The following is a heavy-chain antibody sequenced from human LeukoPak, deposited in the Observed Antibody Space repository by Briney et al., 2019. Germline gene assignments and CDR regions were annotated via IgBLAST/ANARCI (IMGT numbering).Heavy chain of an antibody. CDR3: AKGSGLRDYFDY. CDR1: GFTFSSYA. CDR2: ISGSGGST. J-gene: IGHJ4*02. D-gene: IGHD4-17*01. V-gene: IGHV3-23*01. Sequence: GGSLRLSCAASGFTFSSYAMSWVRQAPGKGLEWVSAISGSGGSTYYADPVKGRFTISRDNSKNTLYLQMNSLRAEDTAVYYCAKGSGLRDYFDYWGQGTLVTVSS.